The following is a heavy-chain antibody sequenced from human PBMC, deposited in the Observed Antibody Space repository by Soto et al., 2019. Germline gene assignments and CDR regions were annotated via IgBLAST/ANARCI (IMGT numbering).Heavy chain of an antibody. D-gene: IGHD1-26*01. Sequence: QVQLVQSGAEVKRPGASVKVSCKVSGDTLTDLSIHWVRQAPGIGLEYMGGFDPEDGEAMYAQNFQGRVTMTEDTSTDTSYMEVSSLTSEDTAVYYCVVAYSGTYYGYIDPWGQGTLVTVSA. V-gene: IGHV1-24*01. CDR1: GDTLTDLS. CDR2: FDPEDGEA. J-gene: IGHJ5*02. CDR3: VVAYSGTYYGYIDP.